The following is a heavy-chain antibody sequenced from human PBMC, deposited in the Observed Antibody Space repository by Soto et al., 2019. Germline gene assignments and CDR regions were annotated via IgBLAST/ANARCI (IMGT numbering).Heavy chain of an antibody. D-gene: IGHD6-13*01. CDR1: GYTFTGYY. J-gene: IGHJ4*02. Sequence: QVQLVQSGAEVKKPGASVKVSCKASGYTFTGYYMHWVRQAPGQGLEWMGWINPNSGGTNYAQKFQGRVTMTRDTSISTACMELSRLRSDDTAVYYCARDRGARAAAGTNPKYYFDYWGQGTLVTVSS. CDR3: ARDRGARAAAGTNPKYYFDY. V-gene: IGHV1-2*02. CDR2: INPNSGGT.